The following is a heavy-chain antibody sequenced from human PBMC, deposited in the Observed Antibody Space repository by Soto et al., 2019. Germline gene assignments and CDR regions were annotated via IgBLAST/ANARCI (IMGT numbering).Heavy chain of an antibody. J-gene: IGHJ6*02. Sequence: QVQLVQSGAEVKKPGSSVKVSCKASGGTFSSYAISWVRQAPGQGLEWMGGIIPIFGTANYAQKFQGRVTITADESTSTAYMELSSLRSEDTAVYYCARPVDYYGSGSYPPTVLNYGMDVWGQGTTVTVSS. D-gene: IGHD3-10*01. CDR2: IIPIFGTA. CDR1: GGTFSSYA. V-gene: IGHV1-69*01. CDR3: ARPVDYYGSGSYPPTVLNYGMDV.